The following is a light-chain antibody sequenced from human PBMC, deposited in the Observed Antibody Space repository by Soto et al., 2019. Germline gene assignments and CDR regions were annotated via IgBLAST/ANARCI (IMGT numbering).Light chain of an antibody. CDR3: QQYGSSPPNT. V-gene: IGKV3-20*01. CDR2: GAS. Sequence: EIVLTQSPGTLSLSPGERATLSCRASQSVSSSYLAWYQQKPGQAPRLLIYGASSRATGLPDRFSGSGSGTDVTLTISRLEPEDFAVYYCQQYGSSPPNTFGQGTKLEIK. J-gene: IGKJ2*01. CDR1: QSVSSSY.